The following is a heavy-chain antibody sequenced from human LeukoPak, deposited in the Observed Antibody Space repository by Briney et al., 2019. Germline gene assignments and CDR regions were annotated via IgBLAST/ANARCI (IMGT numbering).Heavy chain of an antibody. Sequence: GASVKVSCKASGGTFSSYDINWVRQATGQGLEWMGWMNPNSGNTGYAQKFQGRITITRNTSISTAYMELSSLRSEDTAVYYCARGGDNWNDYFDYWGQGTLVTVSS. CDR3: ARGGDNWNDYFDY. CDR1: GGTFSSYD. D-gene: IGHD1-1*01. V-gene: IGHV1-8*03. CDR2: MNPNSGNT. J-gene: IGHJ4*02.